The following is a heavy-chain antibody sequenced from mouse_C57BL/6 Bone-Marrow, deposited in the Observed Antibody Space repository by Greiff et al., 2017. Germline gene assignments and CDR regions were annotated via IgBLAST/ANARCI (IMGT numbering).Heavy chain of an antibody. CDR2: IYPGDGDT. Sequence: VQLQQSGASVKISCKASGYAFSSYWMNWVKQRPGKGLEWIGQIYPGDGDTNYNGKFKGKATLTADKSSSTAYMQLSSLTSEDSAVYFCAREGLLRHFDYWGQGTTLTVSS. V-gene: IGHV1-80*01. CDR3: AREGLLRHFDY. J-gene: IGHJ2*01. CDR1: GYAFSSYW. D-gene: IGHD1-2*01.